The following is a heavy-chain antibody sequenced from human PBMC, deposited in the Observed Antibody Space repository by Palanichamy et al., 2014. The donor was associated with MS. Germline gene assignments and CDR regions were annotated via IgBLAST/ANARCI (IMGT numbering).Heavy chain of an antibody. Sequence: EVQLVQSGAEVKKPGESLKISCRGSGYSFTNYWIGWVRQMPGKGLEWMGIIYPGDSDTKYSPSFQGQVTISADRSISTAFLQWSSLKASDTAIYYCASATAGASGFDCWGQGTLVTISS. CDR2: IYPGDSDT. CDR3: ASATAGASGFDC. D-gene: IGHD1-26*01. J-gene: IGHJ4*02. CDR1: GYSFTNYW. V-gene: IGHV5-51*01.